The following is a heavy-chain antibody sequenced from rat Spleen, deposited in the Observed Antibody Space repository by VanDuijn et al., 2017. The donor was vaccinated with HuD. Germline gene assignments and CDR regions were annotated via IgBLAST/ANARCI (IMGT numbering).Heavy chain of an antibody. CDR3: ARWVYDGYFPIMDA. D-gene: IGHD1-12*03. CDR2: ISYNGGT. Sequence: EVHLQESGPGLVKPSQSLSLTCSVTGYSITSNYWGWIRKFPGNKMEWMGYISYNGGTTYNPSLKSQISITRDTSKNQFFLQLNSVTTEDTATYYCARWVYDGYFPIMDAWGQGASVTVSS. J-gene: IGHJ4*01. CDR1: GYSITSNY. V-gene: IGHV3-1*01.